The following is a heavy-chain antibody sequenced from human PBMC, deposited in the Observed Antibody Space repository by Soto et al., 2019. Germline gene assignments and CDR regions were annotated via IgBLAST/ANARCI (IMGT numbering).Heavy chain of an antibody. CDR3: ARRESLVLAGGMDV. D-gene: IGHD2-15*01. Sequence: EVQLVQSGPEVKKPGESLKISCKTSGYSFSTYWIDWVRQMPGKGLEWVGIIYPRDSDTRYSPSFQGQVTISADRSTNTAYLQWSSLKASDTAIYYCARRESLVLAGGMDVWGQGTAVTVSS. CDR1: GYSFSTYW. V-gene: IGHV5-51*01. J-gene: IGHJ6*02. CDR2: IYPRDSDT.